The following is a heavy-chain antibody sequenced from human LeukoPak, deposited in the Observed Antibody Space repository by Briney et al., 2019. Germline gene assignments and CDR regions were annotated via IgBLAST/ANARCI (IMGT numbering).Heavy chain of an antibody. CDR3: ASPHHCSSTSCSPTPFDY. Sequence: SVKVSCKASGGTFSSYAISWVRQAPGQGLEWMGGIIPIFGTANYAQKFQGRVTITADESTSTAYMELSSLRSEDTAVYYCASPHHCSSTSCSPTPFDYWGQGTLVTVSS. D-gene: IGHD2-2*01. CDR1: GGTFSSYA. V-gene: IGHV1-69*01. J-gene: IGHJ4*02. CDR2: IIPIFGTA.